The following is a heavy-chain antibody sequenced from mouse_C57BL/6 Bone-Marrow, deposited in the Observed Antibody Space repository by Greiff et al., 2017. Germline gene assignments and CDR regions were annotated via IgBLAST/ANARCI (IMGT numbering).Heavy chain of an antibody. Sequence: VQLKESGPELVKPGASVKISCKASGYSFTDYNMNWVKQSNGKSLEWIGVINPNYGTTSYNQKFKGKATLTVDQSSSTAYMQLNSLTSEDSAVYYCARSITTVVAKGPYLGYWGQGTTLTVSS. J-gene: IGHJ2*01. D-gene: IGHD1-1*01. CDR3: ARSITTVVAKGPYLGY. CDR1: GYSFTDYN. CDR2: INPNYGTT. V-gene: IGHV1-39*01.